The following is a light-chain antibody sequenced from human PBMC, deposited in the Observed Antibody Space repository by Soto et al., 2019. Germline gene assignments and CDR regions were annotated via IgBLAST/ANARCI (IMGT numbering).Light chain of an antibody. J-gene: IGKJ4*01. CDR3: QQYGSSPLS. Sequence: EFVLTQSPDTLSLSPGERVTLSCRASQTISNNYLAWYQHKPGQSPSLLIYAASSRATGIPERFSGSESGTDFSLTISGLEPEDSAVYYCQQYGSSPLSFGGGTKVEIK. CDR2: AAS. V-gene: IGKV3-20*01. CDR1: QTISNNY.